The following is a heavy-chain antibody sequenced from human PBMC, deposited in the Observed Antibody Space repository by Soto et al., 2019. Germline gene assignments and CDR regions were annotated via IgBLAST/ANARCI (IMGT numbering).Heavy chain of an antibody. CDR1: GFTFSSCS. CDR2: ISSSSSYI. CDR3: ARDTEGDFWSGYLDY. D-gene: IGHD3-3*01. V-gene: IGHV3-21*01. J-gene: IGHJ4*02. Sequence: GGSLRLSCAASGFTFSSCSMNWVRQAPGKGLEWVSSISSSSSYIYYADSVKGRFTISRDNAKNSLYLQMNSLRAEDTAVYYCARDTEGDFWSGYLDYWGQGNLVTVSS.